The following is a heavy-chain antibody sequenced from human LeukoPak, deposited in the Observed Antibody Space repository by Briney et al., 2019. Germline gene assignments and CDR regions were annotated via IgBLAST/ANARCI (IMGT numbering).Heavy chain of an antibody. Sequence: PGGSLRLSCAASGFTVSSNYMSWVRQAPGKGLEWVSVIYSGGSTYYADSVKGRFTISRDNSKNTLYLQMNSLRAEDTAVYYCAKDQLGIAAAATHWGQGTLVTVSS. CDR2: IYSGGST. D-gene: IGHD6-13*01. J-gene: IGHJ4*02. CDR1: GFTVSSNY. V-gene: IGHV3-53*01. CDR3: AKDQLGIAAAATH.